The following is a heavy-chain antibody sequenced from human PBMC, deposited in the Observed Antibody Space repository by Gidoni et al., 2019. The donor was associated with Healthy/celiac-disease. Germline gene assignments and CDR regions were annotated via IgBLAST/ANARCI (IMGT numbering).Heavy chain of an antibody. Sequence: QVQLVQSGAEVKKPGSSVTVSCKASGGTFSSYAISWVRQAPGQGLEWMGGISPIFVTANYAQQFQVRVTITADESTSTAYMELSSLRSEDTAVYYCARICSGYYELDYWGQGTLFTVSS. D-gene: IGHD3-22*01. V-gene: IGHV1-69*01. CDR1: GGTFSSYA. CDR2: ISPIFVTA. CDR3: ARICSGYYELDY. J-gene: IGHJ4*02.